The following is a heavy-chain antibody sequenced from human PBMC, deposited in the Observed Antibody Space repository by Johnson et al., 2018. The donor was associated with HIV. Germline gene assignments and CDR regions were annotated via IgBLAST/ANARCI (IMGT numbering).Heavy chain of an antibody. CDR1: GFTFSSYA. Sequence: VQLVESGGGLIQRGGSLRLSCAASGFTFSSYAMSWVRPAPGKGLEWVSAISGSGGSTYSADSVKGRFTISRDNSKNTLYLQMNSLRAEDTAVYYCAKDWGIAAAGTDAFDIWGQGTMVTVSS. J-gene: IGHJ3*02. CDR2: ISGSGGST. D-gene: IGHD6-13*01. CDR3: AKDWGIAAAGTDAFDI. V-gene: IGHV3-23*04.